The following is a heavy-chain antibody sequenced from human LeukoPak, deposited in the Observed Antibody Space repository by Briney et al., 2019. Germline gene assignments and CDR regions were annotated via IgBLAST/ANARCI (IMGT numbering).Heavy chain of an antibody. CDR2: ISWNNGSI. V-gene: IGHV3-9*01. Sequence: GGSLRLSCAASGFTFDDYAMHWVRQAPGKGLEWVSGISWNNGSIGYADSVKGRFTISRDNAKNSLYLQMNSLRAEDTALYYCAKDTLSRYCSGGSCPPSYYYYGMDVWGQGATVTVSS. J-gene: IGHJ6*02. D-gene: IGHD2-15*01. CDR1: GFTFDDYA. CDR3: AKDTLSRYCSGGSCPPSYYYYGMDV.